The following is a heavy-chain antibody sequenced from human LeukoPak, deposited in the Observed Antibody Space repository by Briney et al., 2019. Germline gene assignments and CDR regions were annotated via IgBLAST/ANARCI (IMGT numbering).Heavy chain of an antibody. V-gene: IGHV3-30*01. CDR3: ASKGGSFTISGVLYNDAFAI. CDR1: GFTFNIYA. J-gene: IGHJ3*02. Sequence: GGSLRLSCAASGFTFNIYAMHWVRQAPGKGLEWVAVTSYDGGIKYYADSVKGRFTISRDNSKNTLYLQMNSLRADDTAVYYCASKGGSFTISGVLYNDAFAIWGQGTMVTVSA. D-gene: IGHD3-3*01. CDR2: TSYDGGIK.